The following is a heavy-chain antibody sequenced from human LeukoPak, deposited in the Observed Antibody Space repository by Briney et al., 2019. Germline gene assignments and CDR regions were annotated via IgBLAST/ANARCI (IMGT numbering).Heavy chain of an antibody. CDR3: ARIVAARWNWFDP. Sequence: GGSLRLSCAASGFTFRSYGMHWVRQAPGKGLEWVAVISYDGSNKYYADSVKGRFTISRDNSKDTLYLQMNSLRSEDTAVYYCARIVAARWNWFDPWGQGTLVTVSS. CDR1: GFTFRSYG. V-gene: IGHV3-30*03. J-gene: IGHJ5*02. D-gene: IGHD6-6*01. CDR2: ISYDGSNK.